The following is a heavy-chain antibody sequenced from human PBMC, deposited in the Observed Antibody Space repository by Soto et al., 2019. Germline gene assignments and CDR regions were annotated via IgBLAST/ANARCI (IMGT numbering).Heavy chain of an antibody. D-gene: IGHD3-3*01. Sequence: AGGSLRLSCAASGFTFSSSWMTWVRQAPGKGLEWVANIKQDGSEKYYVDSVKGRFTISRDNAKNSLYLQMNSLRAEDTAVYYCARVKNYDFWNPPYYYSLDVWGQGTTVTVSS. CDR2: IKQDGSEK. CDR3: ARVKNYDFWNPPYYYSLDV. J-gene: IGHJ6*02. CDR1: GFTFSSSW. V-gene: IGHV3-7*03.